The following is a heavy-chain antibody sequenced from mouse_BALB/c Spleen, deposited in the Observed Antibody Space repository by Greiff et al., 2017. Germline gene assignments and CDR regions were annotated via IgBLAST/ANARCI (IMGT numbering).Heavy chain of an antibody. CDR3: TRRDYDEEWFAY. Sequence: VQLQQSGTVLARPGASVKMSCKASGYSFTSYWMHWVKQRPGQGLEWIGAIYPGNSDTSYNQKFKGKAKLTAVTSASTAYMELSSLINEDSAVYYCTRRDYDEEWFAYWGQGTLVTVSA. V-gene: IGHV1-5*01. D-gene: IGHD2-4*01. CDR2: IYPGNSDT. CDR1: GYSFTSYW. J-gene: IGHJ3*01.